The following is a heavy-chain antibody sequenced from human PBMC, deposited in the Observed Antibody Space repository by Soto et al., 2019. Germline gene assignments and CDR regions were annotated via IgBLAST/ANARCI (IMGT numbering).Heavy chain of an antibody. V-gene: IGHV3-33*01. CDR1: EFTFSNYG. J-gene: IGHJ6*02. CDR2: ILNDGSNR. Sequence: QVQLVESGGGVVQPGRSLRLSCAASEFTFSNYGMHWVRQAPGKGLEWVAVILNDGSNRYHADSVKDRFTISRDNSNNTLYLQMNSLRAEDTAVYYCSRDDEYSGNGMDVWGQGTTVTV. D-gene: IGHD3-10*01. CDR3: SRDDEYSGNGMDV.